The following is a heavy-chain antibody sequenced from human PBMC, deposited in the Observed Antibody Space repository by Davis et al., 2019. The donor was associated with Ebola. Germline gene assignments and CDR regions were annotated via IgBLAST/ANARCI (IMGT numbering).Heavy chain of an antibody. CDR1: GSTSNTYW. Sequence: GEPLKISCAASGSTSNTYWMSWVRHAPGKGPEWVASIKRGDGSDTYYADSAKVRFSISRDNAKNSLYLQMNGLRVEDTAVYYCARQARVDVWGQGTTVTVSS. CDR3: ARQARVDV. V-gene: IGHV3-7*01. CDR2: IKRGDGSDT. J-gene: IGHJ6*02.